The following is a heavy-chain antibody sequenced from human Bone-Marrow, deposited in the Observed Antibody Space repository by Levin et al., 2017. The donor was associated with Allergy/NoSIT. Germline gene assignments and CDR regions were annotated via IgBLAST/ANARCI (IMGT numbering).Heavy chain of an antibody. V-gene: IGHV4-39*02. Sequence: SETLSLTCTVSGGSISSSSYYWGWIRQPPGKGLEWIGSIYYSGSTYYNPSLKSRVTISVDTSKNQFSLKLSSVTAADTAVYYCARDVDTAMVTHYFDYWGQGTLVTVSS. CDR1: GGSISSSSYY. J-gene: IGHJ4*02. CDR3: ARDVDTAMVTHYFDY. D-gene: IGHD5-18*01. CDR2: IYYSGST.